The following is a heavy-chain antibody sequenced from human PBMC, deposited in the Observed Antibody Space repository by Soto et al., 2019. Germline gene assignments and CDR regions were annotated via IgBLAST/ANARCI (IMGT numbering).Heavy chain of an antibody. CDR1: GLTFSNDG. J-gene: IGHJ6*02. Sequence: GGSLRLSWVAAGLTFSNDGMHWVRQAPGKGLEWVAVISYDGSNKYYADPVKGRFTISRDNSKNTLYLQMTSLRTEDTALYYCAKLDEGGLQYAYYAMDVWGQGTTVTVS. CDR2: ISYDGSNK. V-gene: IGHV3-30*18. CDR3: AKLDEGGLQYAYYAMDV. D-gene: IGHD2-15*01.